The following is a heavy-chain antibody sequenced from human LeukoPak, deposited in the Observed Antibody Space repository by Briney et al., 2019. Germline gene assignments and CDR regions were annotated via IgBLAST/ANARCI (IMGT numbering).Heavy chain of an antibody. CDR3: ARVPGYSSSDAFDI. CDR1: GYTFTGYY. J-gene: IGHJ3*02. V-gene: IGHV1-2*02. CDR2: IHPNSGGT. Sequence: ASVKVSCKASGYTFTGYYIHWVRQAPGQGLEWMGWIHPNSGGTNYAQTFRGRVTMTRDTSISTAYMELSRLRSDDTAVYYCARVPGYSSSDAFDIWGQGTMVTVSS. D-gene: IGHD6-13*01.